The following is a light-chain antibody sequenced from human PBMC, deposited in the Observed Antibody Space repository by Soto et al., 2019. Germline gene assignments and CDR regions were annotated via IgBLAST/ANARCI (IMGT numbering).Light chain of an antibody. J-gene: IGLJ1*01. CDR3: SSYAGSLRG. Sequence: QSALTQPPSASGSPGQSVTISCTGTSSDVGDYNYVSWYQQHPGKAPKLMIYEVSKRPSGVPDRFSGSKSGKTASLTVSGLQAEDEADYYCSSYAGSLRGFGTGTKVTVL. CDR1: SSDVGDYNY. V-gene: IGLV2-8*01. CDR2: EVS.